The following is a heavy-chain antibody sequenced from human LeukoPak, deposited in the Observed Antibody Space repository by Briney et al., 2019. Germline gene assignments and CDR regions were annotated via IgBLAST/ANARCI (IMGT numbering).Heavy chain of an antibody. D-gene: IGHD3-22*01. CDR1: GGTFSSYA. Sequence: SVKVSCKASGGTFSSYAISWVRQAPGQGLEWMGGIIPIFGTANYAQKFQGRVMITTDESTSTAYMELSSLRSEDTAVYYCARDGYYDSSGSLNPRDYWGQGTLVTVSS. V-gene: IGHV1-69*05. CDR3: ARDGYYDSSGSLNPRDY. J-gene: IGHJ4*02. CDR2: IIPIFGTA.